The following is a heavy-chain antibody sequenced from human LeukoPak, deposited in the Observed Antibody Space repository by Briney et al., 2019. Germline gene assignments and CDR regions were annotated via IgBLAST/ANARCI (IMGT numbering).Heavy chain of an antibody. D-gene: IGHD3-22*01. V-gene: IGHV1-46*01. Sequence: GASVKVSCKASGYIFISYYMHWVRQAPGQGLEWMGMISPTGGTTSYAQKFQGRVSLTSDTSTSTVYMDLSSLRSEDTAIYYCARDGGSSGYYGYWGQGTLVTVSS. J-gene: IGHJ4*02. CDR2: ISPTGGTT. CDR1: GYIFISYY. CDR3: ARDGGSSGYYGY.